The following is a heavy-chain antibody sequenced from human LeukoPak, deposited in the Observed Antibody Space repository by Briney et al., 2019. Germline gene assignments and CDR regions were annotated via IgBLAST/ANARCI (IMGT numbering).Heavy chain of an antibody. D-gene: IGHD3-22*01. CDR3: ARGRRGRYYDSSGYHFDY. CDR2: INHSGST. J-gene: IGHJ4*02. V-gene: IGHV4-34*01. CDR1: GGSFSGYY. Sequence: SETLSLTRAVYGGSFSGYYWSWIRQPPGKGLEWIGEINHSGSTNYNPSLKSRVTISVDTSKNQFSLKLSSVTAADTAVHYCARGRRGRYYDSSGYHFDYWGQGTLVTVSS.